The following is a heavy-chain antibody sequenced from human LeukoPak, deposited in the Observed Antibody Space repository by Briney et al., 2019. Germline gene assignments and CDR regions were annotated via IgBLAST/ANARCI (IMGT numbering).Heavy chain of an antibody. Sequence: GGSLRLSCAASGFTVSSNYMSWVRQAPGKGLGWVSVIYSGGSTYYADSVKGRFTISRHNSKNTLYLQMNSLRAEDTAVYYCARGGIAAAGMLDYYYGMDVWGQGTTVTVSS. V-gene: IGHV3-53*04. D-gene: IGHD6-13*01. J-gene: IGHJ6*02. CDR1: GFTVSSNY. CDR3: ARGGIAAAGMLDYYYGMDV. CDR2: IYSGGST.